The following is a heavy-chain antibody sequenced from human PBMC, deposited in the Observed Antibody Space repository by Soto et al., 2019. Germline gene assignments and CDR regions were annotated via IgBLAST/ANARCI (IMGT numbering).Heavy chain of an antibody. CDR1: GFTFSSYA. D-gene: IGHD6-13*01. CDR2: ISYDGSNK. J-gene: IGHJ6*02. CDR3: ASLCIAAAGGYYYGMDV. Sequence: GGSLRLSCAASGFTFSSYAMHWVRQAPGKGLEWVAVISYDGSNKYYADSVKGRFTISRDNSKNTLYLQMNSLRAEDTAVYYCASLCIAAAGGYYYGMDVWGQGTTVTVSS. V-gene: IGHV3-30-3*01.